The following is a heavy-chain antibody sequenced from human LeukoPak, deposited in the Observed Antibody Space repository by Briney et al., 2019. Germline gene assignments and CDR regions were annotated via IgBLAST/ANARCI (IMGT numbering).Heavy chain of an antibody. V-gene: IGHV3-48*03. Sequence: PGGSLRLSCAASGFTFSSYEMNWVRQAPGKGLEWVSYISSSGHIVYYADSVKGRFTISRDNAKNSLYLQMNSLRAEDTAVYYCARENYYDYSGYYYLEYWGQGTLVTASS. D-gene: IGHD3-22*01. CDR1: GFTFSSYE. J-gene: IGHJ4*02. CDR2: ISSSGHIV. CDR3: ARENYYDYSGYYYLEY.